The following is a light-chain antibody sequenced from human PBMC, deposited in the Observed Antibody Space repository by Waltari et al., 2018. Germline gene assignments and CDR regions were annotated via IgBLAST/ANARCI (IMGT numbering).Light chain of an antibody. V-gene: IGLV3-10*01. CDR1: ALSTKY. CDR3: LSPDSSGTYVV. J-gene: IGLJ2*01. CDR2: DDG. Sequence: SYELTQPPSVSVSPGQTASITCSGHALSTKYAYWYHQKAGQAPVLVIFDDGKRPSGIPERISGSRSGTMATLTLSGAQLEDEGDYYCLSPDSSGTYVVFGGGTKLTVL.